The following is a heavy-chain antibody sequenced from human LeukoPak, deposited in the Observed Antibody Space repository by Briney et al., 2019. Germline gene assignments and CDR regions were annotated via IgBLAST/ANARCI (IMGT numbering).Heavy chain of an antibody. CDR3: ARDRWGVVLDYYYMDV. D-gene: IGHD2-21*01. V-gene: IGHV4-4*07. CDR1: GGSISSYS. J-gene: IGHJ6*03. Sequence: SSETLSLTCTVSGGSISSYSWSWIRQPAGKGLEWIGHVYSSVNTNYNPSLKSRVTMSVDTSKNHFSLRLSSVTAADTAVYYCARDRWGVVLDYYYMDVWGKGTTVTVSS. CDR2: VYSSVNT.